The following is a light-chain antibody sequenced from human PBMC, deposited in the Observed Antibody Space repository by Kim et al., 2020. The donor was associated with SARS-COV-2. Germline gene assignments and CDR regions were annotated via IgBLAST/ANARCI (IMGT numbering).Light chain of an antibody. J-gene: IGLJ3*02. V-gene: IGLV1-51*01. CDR1: SSNSGNNF. CDR3: GTWDSSLNTWV. Sequence: GQKVPISCSGSSSNSGNNFVSWYQQPPGTAPKLLIYDDDQRPSGIPDRFSGSKSATSATLGITGLQTGDEADYHCGTWDSSLNTWVFGGGTQLTVL. CDR2: DDD.